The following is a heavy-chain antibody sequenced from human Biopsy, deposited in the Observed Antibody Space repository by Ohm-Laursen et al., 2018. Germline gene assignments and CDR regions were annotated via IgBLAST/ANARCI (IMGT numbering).Heavy chain of an antibody. D-gene: IGHD2/OR15-2a*01. V-gene: IGHV4-59*01. CDR3: ARATNSTGWPYYYFYGMDV. J-gene: IGHJ6*02. Sequence: SETLSLTCPVSGGSISSDYWSWIRQPPGKGLEWIGYIYYSGSTNYNPSLKSRVTISVDTSKNQFSLRLNSVTAADTAVYYCARATNSTGWPYYYFYGMDVWGQGTAVTVSS. CDR1: GGSISSDY. CDR2: IYYSGST.